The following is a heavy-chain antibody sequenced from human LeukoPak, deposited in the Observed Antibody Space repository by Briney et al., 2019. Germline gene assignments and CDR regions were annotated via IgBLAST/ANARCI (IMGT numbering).Heavy chain of an antibody. V-gene: IGHV3-48*01. CDR3: ARVLSGGFDY. J-gene: IGHJ4*02. D-gene: IGHD6-19*01. Sequence: GGSLRLSCAASGFTISDYNMNWARQAPGKGLEWVSYISRSSSTIYYADSVKGRFTISRDNANNSLYLQMNSLRAEDTAVYYCARVLSGGFDYWGQGTLVTVSS. CDR2: ISRSSSTI. CDR1: GFTISDYN.